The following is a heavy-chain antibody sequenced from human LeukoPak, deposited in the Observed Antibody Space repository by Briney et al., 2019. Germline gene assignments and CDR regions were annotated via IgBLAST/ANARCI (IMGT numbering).Heavy chain of an antibody. CDR2: INHSGST. V-gene: IGHV4-34*01. D-gene: IGHD3-10*01. J-gene: IGHJ4*02. CDR1: GESFSGYY. Sequence: SDTLSLTCAVYGESFSGYYWSWIRQPPGKGLEWIGEINHSGSTNYNPSLKSRVTISVDTSKNQFSLKLSSVTAADTAVYYCARGRILWFGELLDYWGQGTLVTVSS. CDR3: ARGRILWFGELLDY.